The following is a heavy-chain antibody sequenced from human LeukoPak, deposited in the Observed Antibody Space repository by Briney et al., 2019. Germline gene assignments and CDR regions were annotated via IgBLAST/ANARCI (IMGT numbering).Heavy chain of an antibody. D-gene: IGHD5-12*01. CDR2: VIGSVVST. V-gene: IGHV3-23*01. CDR3: AKGGYDFIEVGYFDS. Sequence: GRSLRLSCAASGFTFRNYAMSWVRQSPGKGLEWVPTVIGSVVSTFYADSVKGRFTISRDNSKNTLYLQMNSLRADDTAVYYCAKGGYDFIEVGYFDSWGQGTLVTVPS. J-gene: IGHJ4*02. CDR1: GFTFRNYA.